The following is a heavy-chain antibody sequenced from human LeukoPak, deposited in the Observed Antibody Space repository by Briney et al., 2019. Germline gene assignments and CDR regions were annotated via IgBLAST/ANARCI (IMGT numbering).Heavy chain of an antibody. Sequence: GRSLRLSCAASGFTFDDYAMHWVRQAPGKGLEWVSGISWNSGSIGYADSVKGRFTISRDNAKNSLYLQMNSLRAEDTALYYCAKHIVPGAAACFAYGGQGTVIIVSS. V-gene: IGHV3-9*01. J-gene: IGHJ4*02. D-gene: IGHD6-13*01. CDR2: ISWNSGSI. CDR1: GFTFDDYA. CDR3: AKHIVPGAAACFAY.